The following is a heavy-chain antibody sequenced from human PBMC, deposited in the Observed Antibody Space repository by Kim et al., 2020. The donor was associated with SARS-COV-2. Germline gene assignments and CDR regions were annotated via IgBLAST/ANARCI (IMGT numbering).Heavy chain of an antibody. J-gene: IGHJ5*02. V-gene: IGHV3-23*01. CDR3: AKNRNYGPEGWFDP. D-gene: IGHD1-7*01. Sequence: DPGKGQFTISRDNSKNTLYLQMNSLRAEDTAVYYCAKNRNYGPEGWFDPWGQGTLVTVSS.